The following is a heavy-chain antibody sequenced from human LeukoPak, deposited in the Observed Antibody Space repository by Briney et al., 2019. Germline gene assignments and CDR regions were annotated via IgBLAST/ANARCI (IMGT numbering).Heavy chain of an antibody. J-gene: IGHJ5*01. D-gene: IGHD2-15*01. CDR3: ASLDYSSESGGFDS. V-gene: IGHV5-51*01. CDR1: QYTFSNYW. CDR2: IYPGNSDT. Sequence: PGESLKISCKGSQYTFSNYWIGWGRQMPGKGREWIATIYPGNSDTRYGPSFKAQVTISVDKSITTAYLQWSSLKASDTAIYYCASLDYSSESGGFDSWGQGTLVIVSS.